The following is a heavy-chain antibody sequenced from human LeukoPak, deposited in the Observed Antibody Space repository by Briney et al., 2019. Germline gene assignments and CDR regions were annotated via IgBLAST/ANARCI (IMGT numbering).Heavy chain of an antibody. Sequence: GGSLRLSCAASGFTFSTSAMSWVRQAPGQGLEWVSYISSSGNAIYYADSVKGRFTISRDNAKNSLYLQMNSLRAEDTAVYYCARIGYGVSFDYWGQGTLVTVSS. D-gene: IGHD4/OR15-4a*01. V-gene: IGHV3-48*03. CDR1: GFTFSTSA. CDR3: ARIGYGVSFDY. J-gene: IGHJ4*02. CDR2: ISSSGNAI.